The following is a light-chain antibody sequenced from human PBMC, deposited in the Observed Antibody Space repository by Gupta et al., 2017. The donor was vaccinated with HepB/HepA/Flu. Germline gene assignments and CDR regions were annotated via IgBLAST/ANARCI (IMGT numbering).Light chain of an antibody. CDR2: DVN. J-gene: IGLJ2*01. Sequence: QSALPQPASVSGSPGQSITISFTGTRSDVGGYNSVAWYQQYSGKAPKLCIYDVNVRPSGISTRFSGSQSGNSASLTISGLRTEDEADYFCSSFTSTTTTLVVFGGGTKLTVL. CDR3: SSFTSTTTTLVV. CDR1: RSDVGGYNS. V-gene: IGLV2-14*03.